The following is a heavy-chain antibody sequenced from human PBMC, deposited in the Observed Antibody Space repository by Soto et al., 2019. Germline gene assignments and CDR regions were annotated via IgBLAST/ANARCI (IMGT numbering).Heavy chain of an antibody. CDR3: ARMWCMGGSCYSNIDY. V-gene: IGHV3-48*01. CDR1: GFTFSIYT. Sequence: GGSLRLSCAASGFTFSIYTMNWVRQAPGKGLEWVSYISSSSGTIYYADSVKGRFTISRDNARNSLYLQMNSLRAEDTAVYYCARMWCMGGSCYSNIDYWGQGTLVTVSS. D-gene: IGHD2-15*01. J-gene: IGHJ4*02. CDR2: ISSSSGTI.